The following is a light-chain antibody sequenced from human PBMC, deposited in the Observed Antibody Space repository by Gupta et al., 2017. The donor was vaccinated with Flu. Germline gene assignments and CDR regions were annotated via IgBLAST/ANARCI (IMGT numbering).Light chain of an antibody. V-gene: IGKV3-20*01. J-gene: IGKJ1*01. CDR3: QQYRRPLWT. CDR2: GVS. Sequence: DIVLTQSPGTLSLSPGERATLACRPSQSVSSRYLAWYQQRPGQAPRLLIYGVSSRATGIPDRFSGSGSGTDFTLTISILDPEDFAVYYCQQYRRPLWTFGPGTKVELK. CDR1: QSVSSRY.